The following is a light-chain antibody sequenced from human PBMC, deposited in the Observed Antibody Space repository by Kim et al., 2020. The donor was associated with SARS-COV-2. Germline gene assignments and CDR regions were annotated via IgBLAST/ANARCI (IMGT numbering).Light chain of an antibody. CDR3: QSYDSSLSKV. V-gene: IGLV1-40*01. CDR1: SSNIGAGYD. Sequence: GRRVTISCTGSSSNIGAGYDVHWYQQLLGTAPKLLIYGNSNRPSGVPDRFSGSKSGTSASLAITGLQAEDEADYYCQSYDSSLSKVFGGGTQLTVL. CDR2: GNS. J-gene: IGLJ3*02.